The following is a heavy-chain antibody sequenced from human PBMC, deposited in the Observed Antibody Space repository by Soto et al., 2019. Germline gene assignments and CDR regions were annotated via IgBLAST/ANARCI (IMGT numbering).Heavy chain of an antibody. D-gene: IGHD6-13*01. CDR3: ARDGAAAGHFYYYYYYMDV. V-gene: IGHV3-33*01. CDR1: GFTFSSYG. Sequence: GGSLRLSCAASGFTFSSYGMHWVRQAPGKGLEWVAVIWYDGSNKYYADSVKGRFTISRDNSKNTLYLQMNSLIAEDTAVYYCARDGAAAGHFYYYYYYMDVWGKGTTVTVSS. J-gene: IGHJ6*03. CDR2: IWYDGSNK.